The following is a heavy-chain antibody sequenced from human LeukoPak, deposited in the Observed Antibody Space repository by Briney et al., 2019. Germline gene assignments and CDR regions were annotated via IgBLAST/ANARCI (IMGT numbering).Heavy chain of an antibody. J-gene: IGHJ3*02. CDR3: ARSNGGRWSDAFDI. Sequence: SETLSLTCTVSGGSISSSSYYWGWIRQPPGKGLEWIGSIYYSGSTYYNPSLKSRVTISVDTSKNQFSLKLSSVTAADTAVYYCARSNGGRWSDAFDIWGQGTMVTVSS. CDR1: GGSISSSSYY. V-gene: IGHV4-39*01. CDR2: IYYSGST. D-gene: IGHD4-23*01.